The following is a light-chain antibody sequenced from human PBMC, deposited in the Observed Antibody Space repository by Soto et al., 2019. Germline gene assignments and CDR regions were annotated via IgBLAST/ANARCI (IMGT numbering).Light chain of an antibody. J-gene: IGKJ4*02. CDR1: QSISNF. CDR3: HQRSNWPPFT. V-gene: IGKV3-11*01. Sequence: EIVLTQSPATPSLSPGARATLSCRARQSISNFLAWYQQKPGQAPRLLIYEASKRATDIPDRFIGSGSGTDFTLTISSLEPEDFAVYYCHQRSNWPPFTFGGGTKVDIK. CDR2: EAS.